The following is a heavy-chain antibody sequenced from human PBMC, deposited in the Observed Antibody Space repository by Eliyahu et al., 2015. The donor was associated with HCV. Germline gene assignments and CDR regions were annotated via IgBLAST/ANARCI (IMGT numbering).Heavy chain of an antibody. CDR3: AREPRITIFGVVISNGMDV. J-gene: IGHJ6*01. CDR2: INHSGSI. Sequence: QVQLQQWGAGLLKPSETLSRTCAVYGGSFSGNYWXWFRQPPGKGLXWIGEINHSGSINYNPSLKSRVTISIDTSKNQFSLKLSSVTAADTAVYYCAREPRITIFGVVISNGMDVWGQGTTVTVSS. V-gene: IGHV4-34*01. D-gene: IGHD3-3*01. CDR1: GGSFSGNY.